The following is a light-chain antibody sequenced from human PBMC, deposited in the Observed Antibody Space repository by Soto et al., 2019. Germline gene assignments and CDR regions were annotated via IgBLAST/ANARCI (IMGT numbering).Light chain of an antibody. Sequence: DIVLTQSPGTLSLSPGERATLSCRASQSLSNNIYLAWYQQKPGQAPRLLIYGASTRATGIQARFSGSGSGTEFTLTISSLQSEDFAVYYCKRYNNWPRTFGQGTEMDIK. CDR3: KRYNNWPRT. CDR1: QSLSNN. CDR2: GAS. V-gene: IGKV3-15*01. J-gene: IGKJ1*01.